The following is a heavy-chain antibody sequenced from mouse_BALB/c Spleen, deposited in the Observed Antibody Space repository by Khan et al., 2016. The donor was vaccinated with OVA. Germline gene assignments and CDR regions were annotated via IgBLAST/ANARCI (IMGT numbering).Heavy chain of an antibody. CDR2: TWGDGST. CDR1: GFSLTGYG. V-gene: IGHV2-6-7*01. D-gene: IGHD1-1*01. CDR3: ARDRYYYGRGLAY. Sequence: QVQLKESGPGLVAPSQSLSITCTVSGFSLTGYGVNWVRQPPGKGLEWLGMTWGDGSTDYNSALKSRLSISKDNSKSQVFLKMNSLQTDDTARYXCARDRYYYGRGLAYWGQGTLVTVSA. J-gene: IGHJ3*01.